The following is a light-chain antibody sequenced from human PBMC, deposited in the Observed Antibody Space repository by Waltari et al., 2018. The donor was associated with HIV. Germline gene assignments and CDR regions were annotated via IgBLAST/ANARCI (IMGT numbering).Light chain of an antibody. J-gene: IGKJ2*01. CDR2: GAS. CDR1: QSMSSF. V-gene: IGKV1-39*01. Sequence: DIQMTQSPSSLSASVGDSVTITCRASQSMSSFLNWYQQKPGKAPKLLIYGASNLQSGVPSRFSGSGSMTEFTLTISSLQPEDFATYYCQQRFNIPYTFGQGTMLEIK. CDR3: QQRFNIPYT.